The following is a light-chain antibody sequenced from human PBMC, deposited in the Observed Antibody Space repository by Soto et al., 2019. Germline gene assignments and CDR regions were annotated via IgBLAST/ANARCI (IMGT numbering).Light chain of an antibody. V-gene: IGKV1-17*01. CDR1: QGIRND. CDR2: AAS. Sequence: DIQMTQSPSSLSASVGDRVTITCRASQGIRNDLGWFQQNPGKAPNRLVYAASSLQSGVPSSFSGSGSATEFTLTVSSLQPEDFATYYCLQQSSYPPLTFRGRTRVEIK. CDR3: LQQSSYPPLT. J-gene: IGKJ4*01.